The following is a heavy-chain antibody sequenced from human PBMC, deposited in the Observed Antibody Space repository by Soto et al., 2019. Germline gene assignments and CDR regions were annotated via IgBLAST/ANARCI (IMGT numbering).Heavy chain of an antibody. CDR2: TYPGDSDT. Sequence: GESLKISCKGSVYSFTSYWIAWVRQMPGKGLEWMGITYPGDSDTRYSPSFQGRVTISADKSISTAYLQWSSLGASDTAIYYCVRTSSNSFDYWGQGTLVTVSS. J-gene: IGHJ4*02. CDR1: VYSFTSYW. D-gene: IGHD4-4*01. V-gene: IGHV5-51*01. CDR3: VRTSSNSFDY.